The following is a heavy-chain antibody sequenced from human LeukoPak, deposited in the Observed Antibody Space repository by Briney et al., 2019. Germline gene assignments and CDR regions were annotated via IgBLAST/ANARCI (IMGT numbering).Heavy chain of an antibody. Sequence: SETLSLTCTVSGGSISSYYWSWSRQPPGKGLEWIGYIYYSGSTNYNPSLKSRVTISVDTSKNQFSLKLSSVTAADTAVYYCARHLAASGWYDYWGQGTLVTVSS. CDR1: GGSISSYY. D-gene: IGHD6-19*01. V-gene: IGHV4-59*08. CDR2: IYYSGST. CDR3: ARHLAASGWYDY. J-gene: IGHJ4*02.